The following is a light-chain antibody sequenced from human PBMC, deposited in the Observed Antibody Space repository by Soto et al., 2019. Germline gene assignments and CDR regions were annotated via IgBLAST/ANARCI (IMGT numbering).Light chain of an antibody. Sequence: MTQSPSTLSASVGDRVTITCRASQSISSWLAWYQQKPGKAPKLLIFKASSLESGVPSRFSGSGSGTEFTLTISGLQPDDFATYYCQQYKNSPLSFGGGTKVEIK. CDR2: KAS. V-gene: IGKV1-5*03. CDR1: QSISSW. CDR3: QQYKNSPLS. J-gene: IGKJ4*01.